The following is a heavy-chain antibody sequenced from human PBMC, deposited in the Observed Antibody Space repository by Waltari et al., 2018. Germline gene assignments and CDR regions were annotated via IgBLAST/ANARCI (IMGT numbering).Heavy chain of an antibody. Sequence: QLQLQESGAGLVKSSETLSLTCTVSGGSISSSGYYWGWIRQPPGKGLEGIGTMEYSGKPYYSPALKSRVTIAVDTSKGQFSLKLNAVIAADTAVYYCVRDFGDHRTDYWGQGTLVTVSS. CDR1: GGSISSSGYY. D-gene: IGHD4-17*01. V-gene: IGHV4-39*02. CDR3: VRDFGDHRTDY. CDR2: MEYSGKP. J-gene: IGHJ4*02.